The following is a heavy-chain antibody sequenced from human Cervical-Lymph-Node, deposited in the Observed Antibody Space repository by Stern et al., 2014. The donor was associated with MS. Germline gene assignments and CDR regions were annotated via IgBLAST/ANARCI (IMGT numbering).Heavy chain of an antibody. J-gene: IGHJ4*02. D-gene: IGHD1-26*01. V-gene: IGHV4-59*01. CDR1: GGSISSYY. Sequence: QVQLQESGPGLVKPSETPSLTCTVSGGSISSYYWSWIRQPPGKGLEWIGYIYYSGSTNYNPSLKSRVTVSVDTSKNQFSLKLSSVTAADTAVYYCARGGVGASPLDYWGQGTLVTVSS. CDR3: ARGGVGASPLDY. CDR2: IYYSGST.